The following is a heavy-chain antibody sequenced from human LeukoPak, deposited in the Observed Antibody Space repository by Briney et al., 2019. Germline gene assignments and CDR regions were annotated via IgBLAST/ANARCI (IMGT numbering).Heavy chain of an antibody. CDR2: GNPNSGGT. CDR3: ARERLSEGNGDYGPFDY. CDR1: GYAVTSSY. V-gene: IGHV1-2*02. Sequence: SVKLSCNGSGYAVTSSYMHWGWLRQGPGMELVGWGNPNSGGTNYAQKFQGRVTMTRDTSISTAYMELSRLRSDDTAVYYCARERLSEGNGDYGPFDYWGQGTLVTVSS. J-gene: IGHJ4*02. D-gene: IGHD4-17*01.